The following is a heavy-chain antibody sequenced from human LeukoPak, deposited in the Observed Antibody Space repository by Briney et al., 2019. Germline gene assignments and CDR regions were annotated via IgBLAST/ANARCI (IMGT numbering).Heavy chain of an antibody. J-gene: IGHJ4*02. CDR2: ISSRSTTT. V-gene: IGHV3-48*04. CDR1: GFTFGSYS. CDR3: ARGVPTGIDYFDY. D-gene: IGHD1-1*01. Sequence: GGSLRLSCAASGFTFGSYSMIWVRQAPGKGLEWVSYISSRSTTTYYADSVKGRFTISRDNAKNSLYLQMNSLRAEDTAVYYCARGVPTGIDYFDYWGQGTLVTVSS.